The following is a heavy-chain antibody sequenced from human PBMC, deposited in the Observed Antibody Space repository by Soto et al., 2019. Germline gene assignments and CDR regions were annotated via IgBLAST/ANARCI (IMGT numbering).Heavy chain of an antibody. CDR1: GDSVSSPYY. D-gene: IGHD6-19*01. V-gene: IGHV4-4*02. CDR2: VFHTGTT. Sequence: QVQLQESGPGLVKPSGTLSLTCAVSGDSVSSPYYCCWVRQPPGKGLEWIGEVFHTGTTSYNPSLRSRVTISMDKSNIQFSLELSSVTAADTAVYFCARSAGWYAVHSWGPGTLVIVSS. CDR3: ARSAGWYAVHS. J-gene: IGHJ4*02.